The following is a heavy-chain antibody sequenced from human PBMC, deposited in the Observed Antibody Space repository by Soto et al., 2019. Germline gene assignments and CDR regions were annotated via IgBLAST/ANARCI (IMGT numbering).Heavy chain of an antibody. V-gene: IGHV6-1*01. CDR2: TYYRSKWYN. CDR3: ARELDILTGYYTPNYYYYYGMDV. J-gene: IGHJ6*02. CDR1: GDSVSSNSAA. Sequence: SQTLSLTCAISGDSVSSNSAAWNWIRQSPSRGLEWLGRTYYRSKWYNDYAVSVKSRITINPDTSKNQFSLQLNPVTPEDTAVYYCARELDILTGYYTPNYYYYYGMDVWGQGTTVTVSS. D-gene: IGHD3-9*01.